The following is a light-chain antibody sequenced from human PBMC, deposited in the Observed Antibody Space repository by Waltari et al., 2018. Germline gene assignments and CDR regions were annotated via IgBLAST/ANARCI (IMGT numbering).Light chain of an antibody. Sequence: SYELTQPPSVSVSPGQTARITCSGDALPKQYVYWYQQKSGQAPIRVMYKDRERPSGIPERFSGSSSGTTVTLTIRGVQAEDEADYYCQSGDNSGTNRVLFGGGTKLTVL. CDR2: KDR. CDR3: QSGDNSGTNRVL. V-gene: IGLV3-25*03. CDR1: ALPKQY. J-gene: IGLJ2*01.